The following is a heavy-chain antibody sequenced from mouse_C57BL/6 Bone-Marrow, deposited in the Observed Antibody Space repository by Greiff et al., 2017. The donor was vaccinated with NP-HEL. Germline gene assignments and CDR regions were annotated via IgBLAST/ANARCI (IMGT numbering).Heavy chain of an antibody. CDR1: GFTFTDYY. Sequence: EVQLQQSGGGLVQPGGSLSLSCAASGFTFTDYYMSWVRQPPGKALEWLGFIRNKANGYTTEYSASVQGRFTISRDNSQIILYLQMNALRAEDSATYYCARYYYGSSSDWYFDVWGTGTTVTVSS. D-gene: IGHD1-1*01. CDR2: IRNKANGYTT. V-gene: IGHV7-3*01. CDR3: ARYYYGSSSDWYFDV. J-gene: IGHJ1*03.